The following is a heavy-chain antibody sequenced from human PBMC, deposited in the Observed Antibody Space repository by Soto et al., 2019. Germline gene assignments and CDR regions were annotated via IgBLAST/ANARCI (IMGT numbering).Heavy chain of an antibody. D-gene: IGHD6-19*01. V-gene: IGHV3-21*06. CDR1: GFTFSRHS. CDR2: ISSTSTYI. J-gene: IGHJ4*02. Sequence: GGSLRLSCAASGFTFSRHSMNWIRQTPGKGLEWVSSISSTSTYIYYADSVKGRFTISRDNGENSLYLQMNSLRAEDTAVYYCARDTPRIAVAPKEFDYWGRGTLVTVSS. CDR3: ARDTPRIAVAPKEFDY.